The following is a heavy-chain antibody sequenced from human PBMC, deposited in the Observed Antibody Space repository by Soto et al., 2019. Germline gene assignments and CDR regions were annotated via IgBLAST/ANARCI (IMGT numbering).Heavy chain of an antibody. Sequence: EVQLLESGGGLVQPGGSLRLSCGVSGFTFSTYAMSWVRQAPGKGLEWVSAISGSGNKTFYADSVKGRFTISRDNSKNTLHVHMSSLRVQDTAVYYCVRGVRLHFACWGQGTLVTVSS. J-gene: IGHJ4*02. CDR1: GFTFSTYA. CDR2: ISGSGNKT. CDR3: VRGVRLHFAC. V-gene: IGHV3-23*01.